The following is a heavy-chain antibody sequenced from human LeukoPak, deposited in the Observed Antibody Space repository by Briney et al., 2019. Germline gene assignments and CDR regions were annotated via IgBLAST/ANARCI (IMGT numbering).Heavy chain of an antibody. D-gene: IGHD3-22*01. CDR1: GGSISSSSYY. V-gene: IGHV4-39*01. J-gene: IGHJ4*02. CDR3: ARYYSSGYYLYYFDY. CDR2: IYYSGST. Sequence: SETLSLTCTVSGGSISSSSYYWGWIRQPPGKGLEWIGSIYYSGSTYYNPSLKSRVTISVDTSKNQFSLKLSSVTAADTAVYYCARYYSSGYYLYYFDYWGQGTLVTVSS.